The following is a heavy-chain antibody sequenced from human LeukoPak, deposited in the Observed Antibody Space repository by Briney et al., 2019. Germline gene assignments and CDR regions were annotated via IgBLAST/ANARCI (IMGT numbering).Heavy chain of an antibody. CDR1: GEPIGSYF. V-gene: IGHV4-4*07. J-gene: IGHJ4*02. Sequence: PSETLSLTCTISGEPIGSYFWSWIRQPAGKGLEWIGRISASGNTYYSPSLKSRVSMSVDKSKDQFSLNLTSLSAADTAIYYCARDEVYGELYYWGQGTLVSVSS. CDR2: ISASGNT. D-gene: IGHD3-10*01. CDR3: ARDEVYGELYY.